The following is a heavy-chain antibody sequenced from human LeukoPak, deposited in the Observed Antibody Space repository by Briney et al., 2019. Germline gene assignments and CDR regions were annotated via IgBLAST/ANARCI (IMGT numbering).Heavy chain of an antibody. CDR3: AKGRLNYVWGSYLPDAFDI. CDR1: GFTFDNAW. Sequence: GGSLRLSCAASGFTFDNAWMNWVRQAPGKGLEWVSAISGSGGSTYYADSVKGRFTISRDNSKNTLYLQMNSLRAEDTAVYYCAKGRLNYVWGSYLPDAFDIWGQGTMVTVSS. CDR2: ISGSGGST. V-gene: IGHV3-23*01. J-gene: IGHJ3*02. D-gene: IGHD3-16*01.